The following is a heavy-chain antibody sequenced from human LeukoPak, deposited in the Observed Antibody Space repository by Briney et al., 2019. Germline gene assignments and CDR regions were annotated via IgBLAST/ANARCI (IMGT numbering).Heavy chain of an antibody. J-gene: IGHJ4*02. Sequence: ASVKVSCKASDYTFTNCGINWVRQAPGQGLEWMGWISVSNGKTRYAQKFQGRVTMTTDTSTSTAYMELRSLRSDDTAVYYCAREGYSSSWYFHDYWGQGTLVTVSP. V-gene: IGHV1-18*01. CDR1: DYTFTNCG. CDR2: ISVSNGKT. CDR3: AREGYSSSWYFHDY. D-gene: IGHD6-13*01.